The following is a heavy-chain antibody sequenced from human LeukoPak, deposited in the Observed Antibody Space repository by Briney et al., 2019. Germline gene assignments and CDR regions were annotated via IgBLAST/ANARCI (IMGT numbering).Heavy chain of an antibody. CDR1: GFTFSSYW. V-gene: IGHV3-66*01. CDR2: LYSGGAT. D-gene: IGHD4/OR15-4a*01. CDR3: TRDSANYHFAY. J-gene: IGHJ4*02. Sequence: PGGSLRLSCAASGFTFSSYWMSWVRQAPGKGLEWVSVLYSGGATYYADSVKGRFTISRDNSKNIVFLQMNDLRTEDTAFYYCTRDSANYHFAYWGQGALVTVSS.